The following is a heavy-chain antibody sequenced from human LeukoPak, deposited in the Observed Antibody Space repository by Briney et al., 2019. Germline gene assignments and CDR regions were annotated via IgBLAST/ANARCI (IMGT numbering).Heavy chain of an antibody. CDR3: ARDIDGYNPRNPYDAFDI. D-gene: IGHD5-24*01. V-gene: IGHV1-69*13. CDR2: IIPIFGTA. Sequence: EASVKVSCKASGGTFSSYAISRARQAPGQGLEWMGGIIPIFGTANYAQKFQGRVTITADESTSTAYMELSSLRSEDTAVYYCARDIDGYNPRNPYDAFDIWGQGTMVTVSS. J-gene: IGHJ3*02. CDR1: GGTFSSYA.